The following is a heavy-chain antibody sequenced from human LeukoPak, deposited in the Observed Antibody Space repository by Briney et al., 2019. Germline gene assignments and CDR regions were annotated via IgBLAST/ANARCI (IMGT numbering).Heavy chain of an antibody. Sequence: SETLSLTCTVSGGSISSGSYYWGWIRQPPGKGLEWIGSIYYSGSTYYNPSLKSRVTISVDTSKNQFSLKLSSVTAADTAVYYCARRSGYSYGYGYWGQGTLVTVSS. CDR3: ARRSGYSYGYGY. D-gene: IGHD5-18*01. J-gene: IGHJ4*02. V-gene: IGHV4-39*01. CDR2: IYYSGST. CDR1: GGSISSGSYY.